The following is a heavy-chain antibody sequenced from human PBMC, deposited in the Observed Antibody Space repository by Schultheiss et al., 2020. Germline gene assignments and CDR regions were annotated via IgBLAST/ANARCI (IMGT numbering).Heavy chain of an antibody. CDR2: ISYDGREK. CDR3: ARGGITIFGVVIAFDY. D-gene: IGHD3-3*01. V-gene: IGHV3-30*03. Sequence: GGSLRLSCAVSGFTFSSYGMHWVRQAPGKGLEWVAVISYDGREKYSADSVKGRFTISRDHSKNTLYLQMNSLRVEDTAVYYCARGGITIFGVVIAFDYWGQGTLVTVSS. J-gene: IGHJ4*02. CDR1: GFTFSSYG.